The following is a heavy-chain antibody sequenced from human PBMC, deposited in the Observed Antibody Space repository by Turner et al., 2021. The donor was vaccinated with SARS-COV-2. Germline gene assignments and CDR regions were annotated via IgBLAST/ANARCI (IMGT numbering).Heavy chain of an antibody. V-gene: IGHV3-66*01. CDR3: ATRMTTLPQ. CDR1: GFAVSNNY. J-gene: IGHJ4*02. Sequence: EVHLVESGGGLVQPGGSLRLSCAASGFAVSNNYMSWVCQAAGKGLEWVSLIYSGGSTYYADSVTGRFTISRDNSKNTLYLQMNSLRAEDTAVYYCATRMTTLPQWGQGTLVTVSS. CDR2: IYSGGST. D-gene: IGHD4-17*01.